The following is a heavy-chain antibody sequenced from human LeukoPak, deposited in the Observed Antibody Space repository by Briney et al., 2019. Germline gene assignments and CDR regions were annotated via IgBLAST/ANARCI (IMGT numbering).Heavy chain of an antibody. CDR2: IYSGGGT. V-gene: IGHV3-66*02. CDR3: ARGVYSYGPLYFDY. D-gene: IGHD5-18*01. CDR1: GFTVSSNY. J-gene: IGHJ4*02. Sequence: QPGGSLRLSCAASGFTVSSNYMSWVRQAPGKGLEWVSVIYSGGGTCYADSVKGRFTISRDNSKNTLYLQMNSLRAEDTAVYYCARGVYSYGPLYFDYWGQGTLVTVSS.